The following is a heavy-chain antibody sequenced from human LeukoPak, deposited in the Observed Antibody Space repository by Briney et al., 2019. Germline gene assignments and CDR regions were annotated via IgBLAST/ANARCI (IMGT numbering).Heavy chain of an antibody. J-gene: IGHJ4*02. Sequence: TGGSPRLSCAASGFTFSSYDMHWVRQATGKGLEWVSAIGTAGDTYYPGSVKGRFTISRENAKNSLYLQMNSLRAEDTAVYYCARASGSYYSAPLDYWGQGTLVTVSS. CDR3: ARASGSYYSAPLDY. V-gene: IGHV3-13*01. CDR1: GFTFSSYD. CDR2: IGTAGDT. D-gene: IGHD1-26*01.